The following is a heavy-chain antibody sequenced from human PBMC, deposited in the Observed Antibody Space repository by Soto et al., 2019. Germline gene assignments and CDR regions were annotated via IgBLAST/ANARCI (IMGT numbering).Heavy chain of an antibody. J-gene: IGHJ4*02. CDR3: ARRWGTYFDF. V-gene: IGHV4-59*01. D-gene: IGHD7-27*01. Sequence: SETLSLTCAVSGGSISSYYWSWIRQPPGKGLEWIGYIYYSGSTDYDPSLKSRVTISVDTSKNQFSLKLSSVTAADTAVYYCARRWGTYFDFWGQGTLVTVSS. CDR1: GGSISSYY. CDR2: IYYSGST.